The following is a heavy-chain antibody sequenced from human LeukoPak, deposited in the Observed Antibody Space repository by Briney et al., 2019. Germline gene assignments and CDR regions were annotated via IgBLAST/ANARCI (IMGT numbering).Heavy chain of an antibody. V-gene: IGHV4-30-2*01. CDR1: GGSISSGGYS. Sequence: PSETLSLTCAVSGGSISSGGYSWSWIRQPPGKGLEWIGYIYHSGSTYYNPSLKSRVTISVDRSKNQFSLKLSSVTAADTAVCYCARALGDYYYGMDVWGQGTTVTVSS. D-gene: IGHD3-3*02. CDR3: ARALGDYYYGMDV. CDR2: IYHSGST. J-gene: IGHJ6*02.